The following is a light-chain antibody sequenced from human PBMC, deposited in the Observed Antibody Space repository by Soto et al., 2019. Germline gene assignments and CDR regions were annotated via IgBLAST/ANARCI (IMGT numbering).Light chain of an antibody. V-gene: IGKV1-39*01. CDR1: QTISSY. CDR3: QQSYSTFKT. CDR2: AAS. Sequence: QMTQSPSSLSASVGDIVPITCRASQTISSYLNWYQQKPGKAPKLLIYAASSLKSGVPSRFSGSGSGTDFTLTISSLQPEDFATYYCQQSYSTFKTFGQGTKVDIE. J-gene: IGKJ1*01.